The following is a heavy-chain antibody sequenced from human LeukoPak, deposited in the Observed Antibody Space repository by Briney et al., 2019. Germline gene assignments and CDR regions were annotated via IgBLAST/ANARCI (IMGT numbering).Heavy chain of an antibody. J-gene: IGHJ4*02. CDR1: GYTFTSYG. CDR3: ARVTDFIVVVPAAPPDY. Sequence: AAVKVSCKASGYTFTSYGISWVRQAPGQGLEWMGWISAYNGNTNYAQKLQGRVTMTTDTSTSTACMELRSLRSDDTAVYYCARVTDFIVVVPAAPPDYWGQGTLVTVSS. CDR2: ISAYNGNT. D-gene: IGHD2-2*01. V-gene: IGHV1-18*01.